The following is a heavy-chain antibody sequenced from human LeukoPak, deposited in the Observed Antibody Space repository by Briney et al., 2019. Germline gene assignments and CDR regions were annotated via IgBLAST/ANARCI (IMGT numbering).Heavy chain of an antibody. CDR2: ISAYNGNT. CDR3: ARGGPYDFWSGYTNFDY. J-gene: IGHJ4*02. V-gene: IGHV1-18*01. CDR1: GYTFTSYG. D-gene: IGHD3-3*01. Sequence: ASVKFSCKASGYTFTSYGISWVRQAPGQGLEWMGWISAYNGNTNYAQKLQGRVTMTTDTSTSTAYMELRSLRSDDTAVYYCARGGPYDFWSGYTNFDYWGQGTLVTVSS.